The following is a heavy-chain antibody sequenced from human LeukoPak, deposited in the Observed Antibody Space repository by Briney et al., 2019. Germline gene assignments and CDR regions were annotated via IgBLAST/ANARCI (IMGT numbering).Heavy chain of an antibody. J-gene: IGHJ4*02. D-gene: IGHD5-18*01. Sequence: GGSLRLSCAASGFSFSSYAMSWVRQAPGKGLEWVSAISGSGGSTYYADSVKGRFTISRDNSKNTLYLQMNSLRAEDTAVYYCAKRGYSYGFLVYYFDYWGQGTLLTVSS. CDR2: ISGSGGST. V-gene: IGHV3-23*01. CDR3: AKRGYSYGFLVYYFDY. CDR1: GFSFSSYA.